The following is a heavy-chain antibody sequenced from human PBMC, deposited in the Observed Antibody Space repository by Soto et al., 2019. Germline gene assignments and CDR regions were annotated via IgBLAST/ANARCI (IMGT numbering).Heavy chain of an antibody. CDR1: GGSFSGYY. CDR2: INHSGST. V-gene: IGHV4-34*01. D-gene: IGHD3-10*01. J-gene: IGHJ5*02. Sequence: SETLSLTCAVYGGSFSGYYWSWIRQPPGKGLEWIGEINHSGSTNYNPSLKSRVTISVDTSKNQFSLKLSSVTAADTAVYYCARGRINYGSGSYYHNWFEPRGQGTLVTVSS. CDR3: ARGRINYGSGSYYHNWFEP.